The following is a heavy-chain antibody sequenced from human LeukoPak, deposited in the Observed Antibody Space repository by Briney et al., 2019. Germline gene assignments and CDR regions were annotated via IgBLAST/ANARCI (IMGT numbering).Heavy chain of an antibody. CDR3: ARVKGDTAMVSDY. CDR2: INHSGST. Sequence: SETLSLTCAVYGGSFSGYYWSWIRQAPGKGLEWIGEINHSGSTNYNPSLKSRVTISVDTSKNQFSLKLSSVTAADTAVYYCARVKGDTAMVSDYWGQGTLVTVSS. CDR1: GGSFSGYY. J-gene: IGHJ4*02. V-gene: IGHV4-34*01. D-gene: IGHD5-18*01.